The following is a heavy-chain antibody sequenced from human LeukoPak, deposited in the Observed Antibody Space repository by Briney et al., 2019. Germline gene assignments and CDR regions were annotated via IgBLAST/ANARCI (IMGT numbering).Heavy chain of an antibody. V-gene: IGHV3-30*04. CDR3: AKDLYSSGWYYFDY. CDR2: ISSDGSKM. CDR1: GFTFTTYA. J-gene: IGHJ4*02. D-gene: IGHD6-19*01. Sequence: GGSLRLSCEASGFTFTTYAMQWVRQAPGKGLDWVAVISSDGSKMYYADSVKGRFTISRDNSKNTLYLQMNSLRAEDTAVYYCAKDLYSSGWYYFDYWGQGTLVTVSS.